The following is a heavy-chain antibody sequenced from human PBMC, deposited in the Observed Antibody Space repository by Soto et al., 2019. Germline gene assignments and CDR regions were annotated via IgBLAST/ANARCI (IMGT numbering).Heavy chain of an antibody. Sequence: EVQLLDSGGGLVQPGGSLRLSCDASGFTFRNYAMNWFRQAPGKGLDWVSAISGSGGSTYYADSVKGRFTISRDNSKNTLYLQMSSLRAEDTAVYYCAKGPIGSGYDLDYCGQVTLVTVSS. D-gene: IGHD5-12*01. CDR1: GFTFRNYA. V-gene: IGHV3-23*01. CDR3: AKGPIGSGYDLDY. J-gene: IGHJ4*02. CDR2: ISGSGGST.